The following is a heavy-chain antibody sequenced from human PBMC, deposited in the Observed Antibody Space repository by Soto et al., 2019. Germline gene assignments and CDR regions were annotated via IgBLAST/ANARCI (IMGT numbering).Heavy chain of an antibody. CDR3: ARVVYSSSKRFLARWFDP. J-gene: IGHJ5*02. V-gene: IGHV4-30-4*01. Sequence: SETLSLTCTVSCGSISSGDYYWSWIRQPPGKGLEWIGYIYYSGSTYYNPSLKSRLTISVDTSKNQFSLKLSSVTAADTAVYFCARVVYSSSKRFLARWFDPWGQGTLVTVSS. CDR2: IYYSGST. CDR1: CGSISSGDYY. D-gene: IGHD3-3*01.